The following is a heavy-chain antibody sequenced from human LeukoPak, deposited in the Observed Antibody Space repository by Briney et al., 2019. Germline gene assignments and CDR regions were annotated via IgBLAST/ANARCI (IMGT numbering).Heavy chain of an antibody. CDR2: INPNSGGT. D-gene: IGHD6-13*01. CDR1: GYTFTGYY. V-gene: IGHV1-2*06. J-gene: IGHJ4*02. Sequence: ASVKVSCKASGYTFTGYYMHWVRQAPGQGLEWMGRINPNSGGTNYAQKFQGRVTMTRDTSISTAYMELSRLRSDVTAVYYCASWAAGTRGGDFDYWGQGTLVTVSP. CDR3: ASWAAGTRGGDFDY.